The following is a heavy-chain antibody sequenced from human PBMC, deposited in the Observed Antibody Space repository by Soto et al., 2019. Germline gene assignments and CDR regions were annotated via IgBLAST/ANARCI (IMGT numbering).Heavy chain of an antibody. CDR2: IYYSGST. D-gene: IGHD4-17*01. CDR1: GGSISSSSYY. CDR3: ARFTTVFDY. J-gene: IGHJ4*02. Sequence: PSETLSLTCTVSGGSISSSSYYWGWIRQPPGKGLEWIGSIYYSGSTYYNPSLKSRVTISVDTSKNQFSLKLSSVTAADTAVYYCARFTTVFDYWGQGTLVTVSS. V-gene: IGHV4-39*07.